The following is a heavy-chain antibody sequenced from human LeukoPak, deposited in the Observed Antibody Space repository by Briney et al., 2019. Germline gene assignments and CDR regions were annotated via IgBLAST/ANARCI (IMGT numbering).Heavy chain of an antibody. J-gene: IGHJ3*02. CDR3: ARAGGYCTNGVCYYDAFDI. CDR2: INSDGSST. Sequence: GGSLRLSCVASGFTFSSYWMHWVRQAPGKGLVWVSRINSDGSSTSYADSVKGRFTISRDNAKNTLYLQMNSLRAEDTAVYYCARAGGYCTNGVCYYDAFDIWGQGTMVTVSS. CDR1: GFTFSSYW. D-gene: IGHD2-8*01. V-gene: IGHV3-74*01.